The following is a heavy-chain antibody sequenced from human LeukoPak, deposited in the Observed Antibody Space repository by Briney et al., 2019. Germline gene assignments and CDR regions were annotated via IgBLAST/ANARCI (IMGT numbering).Heavy chain of an antibody. CDR1: GHSFSAFY. Sequence: ASVKVSCKASGHSFSAFYIHWVRQAPGEGLQWMGRIDPNNGDTKYTQKFQGRVSMTRDTSISTAYMELRRLTSDDTAVYYCATFTAPRNAFDLWGQGTMVTVSS. CDR3: ATFTAPRNAFDL. V-gene: IGHV1-2*06. J-gene: IGHJ3*01. CDR2: IDPNNGDT. D-gene: IGHD3-16*01.